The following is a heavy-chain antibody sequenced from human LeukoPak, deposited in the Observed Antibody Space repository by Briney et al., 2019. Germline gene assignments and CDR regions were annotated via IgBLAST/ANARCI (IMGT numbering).Heavy chain of an antibody. CDR2: ISYDGSDK. J-gene: IGHJ2*01. Sequence: GGSLRLSCAASGFTFDNFGMHWVRQAPGKGLEWVAIISYDGSDKYYADSVKGRFTISRDNSKNTLYLQMNSLRAEDTAVYYCARGVLVWFGRHRNWYFDLWGRGTLVTVSS. CDR1: GFTFDNFG. D-gene: IGHD3-10*01. CDR3: ARGVLVWFGRHRNWYFDL. V-gene: IGHV3-30*03.